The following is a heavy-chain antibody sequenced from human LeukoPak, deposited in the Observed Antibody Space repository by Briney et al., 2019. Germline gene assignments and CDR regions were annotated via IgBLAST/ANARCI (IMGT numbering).Heavy chain of an antibody. CDR1: GFTFSSYG. CDR3: AREGYYNVYYYYGMDV. V-gene: IGHV3-33*01. D-gene: IGHD3-9*01. J-gene: IGHJ6*02. CDR2: ICYDGSNK. Sequence: GRSLRLSCAASGFTFSSYGMHWARQAPGKGLEGVAVICYDGSNKYYADSVKGRFTISRDNSKNTLYLQMNSLRAEDTAVYYCAREGYYNVYYYYGMDVWGQGTTVTVSS.